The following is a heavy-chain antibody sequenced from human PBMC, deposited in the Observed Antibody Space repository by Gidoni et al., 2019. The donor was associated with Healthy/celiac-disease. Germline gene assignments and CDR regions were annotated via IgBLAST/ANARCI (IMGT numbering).Heavy chain of an antibody. CDR1: GFTFSSYS. CDR2: ISSSSSYI. Sequence: EVQLVESGGGLVKPGGSLRLSCAASGFTFSSYSMNWVRQAPGKGLEWVSSISSSSSYIYYADSVKGRFTISRDNAKNSLYLQMNSLRAEDTAVYYCARDRGDGYSQDAFDIWGQGTMVTVSS. D-gene: IGHD3-10*01. CDR3: ARDRGDGYSQDAFDI. V-gene: IGHV3-21*01. J-gene: IGHJ3*02.